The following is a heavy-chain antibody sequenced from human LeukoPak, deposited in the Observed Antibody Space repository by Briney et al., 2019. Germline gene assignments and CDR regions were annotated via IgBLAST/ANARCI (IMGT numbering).Heavy chain of an antibody. D-gene: IGHD5-18*01. V-gene: IGHV1-8*01. CDR1: GYTFTSYE. J-gene: IGHJ4*02. CDR3: ARGIGRIQLWLRGRYYFDY. Sequence: ASVKVSCKASGYTFTSYEINGVRQATGQGLEWMGWMNPNSGNTGYPQKFQGRVTMTRNTSISTAYMELSSLRSEDSAVYYCARGIGRIQLWLRGRYYFDYWGQGTLVTVSS. CDR2: MNPNSGNT.